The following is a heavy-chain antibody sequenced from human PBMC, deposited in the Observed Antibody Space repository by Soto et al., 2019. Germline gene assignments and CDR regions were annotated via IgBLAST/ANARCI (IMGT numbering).Heavy chain of an antibody. CDR3: AHYSSDSYYFDY. J-gene: IGHJ4*02. Sequence: SGPTLVNPTQTLTLTCTFSGFSLSTSGVGEGWIRRPPGKALEWLTLIYWDDDKRYSPSLKSRVTITKDTSKNQVVLTMTDMDPVDSATYYCAHYSSDSYYFDYWGQGTLVTVSS. V-gene: IGHV2-5*02. CDR1: GFSLSTSGVG. CDR2: IYWDDDK. D-gene: IGHD3-22*01.